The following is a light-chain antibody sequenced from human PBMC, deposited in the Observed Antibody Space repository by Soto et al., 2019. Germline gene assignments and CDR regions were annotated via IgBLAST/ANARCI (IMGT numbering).Light chain of an antibody. V-gene: IGLV2-14*01. CDR1: SSDDGGFNY. CDR3: SSYTTSSSYV. CDR2: DVY. J-gene: IGLJ1*01. Sequence: QSVLTQPASVSGSPGQSITISCTGTSSDDGGFNYVSWYQQHPAKAPKLLIFDVYSRPSGISNRFSGSKSGNTASLTISGLQAEDEADYYCSSYTTSSSYVFGAGTKVTVL.